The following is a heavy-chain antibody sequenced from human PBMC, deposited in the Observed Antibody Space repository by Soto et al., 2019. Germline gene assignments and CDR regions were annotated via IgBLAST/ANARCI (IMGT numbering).Heavy chain of an antibody. CDR3: AKGNAFGGVIANYFDY. Sequence: PSETLSLTCTVSGGSISSGGYYWSWIRQHPGKGLEWIGYIYYSGSTYYNPSLKSRVTISVDTSKNQFSLKLSSVTAEDTAVYYCAKGNAFGGVIANYFDYWGQGTLVTVSS. D-gene: IGHD3-16*02. V-gene: IGHV4-31*03. CDR2: IYYSGST. J-gene: IGHJ4*02. CDR1: GGSISSGGYY.